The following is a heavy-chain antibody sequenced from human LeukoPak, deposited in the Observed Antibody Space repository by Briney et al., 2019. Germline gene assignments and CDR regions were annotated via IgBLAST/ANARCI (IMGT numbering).Heavy chain of an antibody. CDR1: GFTFSNHG. CDR2: IWYDGSNK. CDR3: ARDMRNDYFDY. Sequence: PGGSPRLSCAASGFTFSNHGMHWVRQAPGKGLEWVAIIWYDGSNKYYADSVKGRFTISRDNSKNTLYLQMNSLRAEDTAVYYCARDMRNDYFDYWGQGTLVTVSS. D-gene: IGHD3-16*01. V-gene: IGHV3-33*01. J-gene: IGHJ4*02.